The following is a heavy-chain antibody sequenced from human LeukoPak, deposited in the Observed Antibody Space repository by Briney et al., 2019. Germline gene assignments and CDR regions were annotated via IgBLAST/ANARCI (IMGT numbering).Heavy chain of an antibody. CDR1: RGTFNDYA. D-gene: IGHD3-22*01. CDR2: IIPLLGVA. V-gene: IGHV1-69*04. CDR3: ARGYDNTGLLDY. J-gene: IGHJ4*02. Sequence: GASVKVSCKASRGTFNDYAITWVRQAPGQGLEWMGRIIPLLGVAKYAQKFQGRVTITADKSTSTAYLELTSLRSEDTALYYCARGYDNTGLLDYWGQGTLVTVSS.